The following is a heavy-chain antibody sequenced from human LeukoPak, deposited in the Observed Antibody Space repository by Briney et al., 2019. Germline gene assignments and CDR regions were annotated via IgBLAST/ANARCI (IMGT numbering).Heavy chain of an antibody. Sequence: GGSLRLSCAASGFTFSSYSMNWVRQAPGKGLEWVSSISSSSSYIYYADSVKGRFTISRDNSKNTLYLQMNSLRVEDTAVYYCVKDPDPRYCSSTSCSPIWGQGTMVAVSS. J-gene: IGHJ3*02. CDR3: VKDPDPRYCSSTSCSPI. V-gene: IGHV3-21*04. CDR2: ISSSSSYI. CDR1: GFTFSSYS. D-gene: IGHD2-2*01.